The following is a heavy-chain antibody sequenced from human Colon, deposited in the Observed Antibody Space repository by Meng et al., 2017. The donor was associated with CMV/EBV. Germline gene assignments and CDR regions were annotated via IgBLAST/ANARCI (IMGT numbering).Heavy chain of an antibody. V-gene: IGHV3-20*03. Sequence: SGFLFNGFGMNWVRQVPGKGLEWVAGINWDGRSRGHADSVKGRFTISRDNVKRSVDLQMDNLRVEDTALYYCAKDVSDLGSGRYGFDDWGQGILVTVSS. CDR3: AKDVSDLGSGRYGFDD. D-gene: IGHD3-10*01. CDR2: INWDGRSR. J-gene: IGHJ4*02. CDR1: GFLFNGFG.